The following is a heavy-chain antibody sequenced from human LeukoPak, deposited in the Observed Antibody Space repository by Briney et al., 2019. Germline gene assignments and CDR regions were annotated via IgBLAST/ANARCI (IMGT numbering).Heavy chain of an antibody. D-gene: IGHD3-22*01. V-gene: IGHV3-64*01. J-gene: IGHJ4*02. CDR2: ISSNGGST. CDR1: GFTFSSYA. Sequence: GGSLRLSCAASGFTFSSYAMHWVRHAPGKGLEYVSAISSNGGSTYYANSVKGRFTISRDNSKNTLYLQMGSLRAEDMAVYYCARAISWFGDYYDSSGYDFDYWGQGTLVTVSS. CDR3: ARAISWFGDYYDSSGYDFDY.